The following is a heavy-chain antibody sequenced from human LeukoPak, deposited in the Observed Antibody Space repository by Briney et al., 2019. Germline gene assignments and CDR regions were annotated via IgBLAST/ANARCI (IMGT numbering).Heavy chain of an antibody. D-gene: IGHD1-26*01. CDR2: IQYDGSNQ. Sequence: GGSLRLSCAASGFSFSTYGMHWVRQAPGKGLEWVAYIQYDGSNQQYADSVKGRFIIPRDRSKNIPCLQMNSLRAEDTAVYYCAKTPVGPTAPIDAFDIWGQGTMVTVSS. CDR1: GFSFSTYG. CDR3: AKTPVGPTAPIDAFDI. J-gene: IGHJ3*02. V-gene: IGHV3-30*02.